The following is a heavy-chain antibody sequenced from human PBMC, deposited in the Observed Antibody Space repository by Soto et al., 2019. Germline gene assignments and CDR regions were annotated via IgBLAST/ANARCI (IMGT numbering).Heavy chain of an antibody. Sequence: GGSLRLSCVASGFTFSSYSMNWVRQAPGRGLEWVSSISSSSSYIYYADSVKGRFTISRDNAKNSLYLQMNSLRAEDTAVYYCARDIIAVAGKIIDYWGQGTLVTVSS. V-gene: IGHV3-21*01. CDR1: GFTFSSYS. J-gene: IGHJ4*02. D-gene: IGHD6-19*01. CDR3: ARDIIAVAGKIIDY. CDR2: ISSSSSYI.